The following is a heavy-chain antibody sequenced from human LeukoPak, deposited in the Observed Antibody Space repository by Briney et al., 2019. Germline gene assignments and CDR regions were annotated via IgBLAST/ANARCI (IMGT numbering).Heavy chain of an antibody. J-gene: IGHJ4*02. D-gene: IGHD3-3*01. V-gene: IGHV4-59*01. CDR3: ARGLSHDFWSGYKPTGFDY. CDR2: IYYSGST. CDR1: GGSISSYY. Sequence: PETLSLTCTVSGGSISSYYWSWIRQPPGKGLEWIGYIYYSGSTNYNPSLKSRVTISVDTSKNQFSLKLSSVTAADTAVYYCARGLSHDFWSGYKPTGFDYWGQGTLVTVSS.